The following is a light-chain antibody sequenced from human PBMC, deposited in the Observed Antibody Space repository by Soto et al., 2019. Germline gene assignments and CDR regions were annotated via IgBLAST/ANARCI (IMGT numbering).Light chain of an antibody. CDR2: RAS. V-gene: IGKV1-5*03. Sequence: DIQMTQSPSTLSGSVGDRVTITCRASQSIHIYLAWYQQKPGKAPKLRIYRASNLEDGVPSRFSGSGSGTDFTLTISSLQPDDMATYYCQQYHSYLSTFGQGTKVEIK. CDR1: QSIHIY. CDR3: QQYHSYLST. J-gene: IGKJ2*01.